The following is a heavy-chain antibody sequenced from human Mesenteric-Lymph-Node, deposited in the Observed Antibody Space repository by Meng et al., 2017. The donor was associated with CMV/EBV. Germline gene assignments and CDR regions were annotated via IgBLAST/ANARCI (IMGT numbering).Heavy chain of an antibody. CDR3: ARDASRAYDSSGYYLPFGYYGMDV. CDR1: GFTVSSNY. V-gene: IGHV3-66*02. D-gene: IGHD3-22*01. Sequence: GGSLRLSCAASGFTVSSNYMSWVRQAPGKGLEWVSVIYSGGSTYYADSVKGRFTISRDNSKNTLYLQMNSLRAEDTAVYYCARDASRAYDSSGYYLPFGYYGMDVWGQGTTVTVSS. CDR2: IYSGGST. J-gene: IGHJ6*02.